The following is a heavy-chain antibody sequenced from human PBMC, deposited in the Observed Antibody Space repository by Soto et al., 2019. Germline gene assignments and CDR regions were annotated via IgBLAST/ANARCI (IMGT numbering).Heavy chain of an antibody. J-gene: IGHJ5*02. CDR3: ARDGYPDAGTPPDYNWFDP. Sequence: TLSLTCTVSGGSISSGGYYWSWIRQHPGKGLEWIGYIYYSGSTYYNPSLKSRVTISVDTSKNQFSLKPSSVTAADTAVYYCARDGYPDAGTPPDYNWFDPWGQGTLVTVSS. CDR1: GGSISSGGYY. D-gene: IGHD5-12*01. CDR2: IYYSGST. V-gene: IGHV4-31*03.